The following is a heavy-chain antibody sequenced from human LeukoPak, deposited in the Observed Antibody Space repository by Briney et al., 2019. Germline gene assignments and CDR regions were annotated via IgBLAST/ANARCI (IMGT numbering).Heavy chain of an antibody. V-gene: IGHV3-33*01. D-gene: IGHD1-26*01. CDR1: GFTFNTYG. CDR2: IWYDGSNK. J-gene: IGHJ4*02. CDR3: AMEGYSGNYPAY. Sequence: GGSLRLSCAASGFTFNTYGMHWVRQAPGRGLEWVAVIWYDGSNKYYADSVKGRFTISRGNSKNTLYLQMNSLRAEDTAVYYCAMEGYSGNYPAYWGQGTLVTVSS.